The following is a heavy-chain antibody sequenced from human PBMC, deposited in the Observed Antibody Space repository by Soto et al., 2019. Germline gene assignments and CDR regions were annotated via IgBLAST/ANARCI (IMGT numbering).Heavy chain of an antibody. CDR1: GGSISSGGYY. Sequence: QVQLQESGPGLGKPSQTLSLTCTVSGGSISSGGYYWSWIRQHPQKDLERNGHIYYTGTTSYNPSLNRRVTFSVDTAKNQFSLQLSSVTAADTAFYYCARDHYFGSARDDTPSYYYGIDVCGQGTSGTNSS. CDR2: IYYTGTT. CDR3: ARDHYFGSARDDTPSYYYGIDV. V-gene: IGHV4-31*03. D-gene: IGHD3-10*01. J-gene: IGHJ6*02.